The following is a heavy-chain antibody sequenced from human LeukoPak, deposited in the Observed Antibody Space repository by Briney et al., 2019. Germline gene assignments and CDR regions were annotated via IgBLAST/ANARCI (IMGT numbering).Heavy chain of an antibody. CDR1: GFTFSNYE. J-gene: IGHJ4*02. D-gene: IGHD1-14*01. CDR3: ARNYFDY. Sequence: GGSLRLSCATSGFTFSNYEVSWVRQTPGKGLEWVSYISSSGSSTYYADSVKGRFTISRDNAKNSLYLEMNSLRAEDTAVYYCARNYFDYWGQGTLVTVSS. CDR2: ISSSGSST. V-gene: IGHV3-48*03.